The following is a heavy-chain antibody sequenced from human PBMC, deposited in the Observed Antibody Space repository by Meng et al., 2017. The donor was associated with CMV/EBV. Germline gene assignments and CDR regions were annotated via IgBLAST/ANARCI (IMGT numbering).Heavy chain of an antibody. CDR1: GFTFSSYS. J-gene: IGHJ6*02. V-gene: IGHV3-21*04. CDR3: GDIQIWFSYYDGMDV. D-gene: IGHD5-18*01. CDR2: ISSSSSYI. Sequence: GESLKISCAASGFTFSSYSMNWVRQAPGKGLEWVSSISSSSSYIYYADSVKGRFTISRDNAKNSLYLQMNSLRAEDTAIYYCGDIQIWFSYYDGMDVWGQGTAVTVSS.